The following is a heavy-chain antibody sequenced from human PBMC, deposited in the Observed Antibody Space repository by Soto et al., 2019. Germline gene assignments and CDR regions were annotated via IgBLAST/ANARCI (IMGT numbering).Heavy chain of an antibody. CDR2: IYYSGST. Sequence: SETLSLTCTVSGGSISSYYWSWIRQPPGKGLEWIGYIYYSGSTNYNPSLKSRVTISVDTSKNQFSLKLSSVTAADTAVYYCARIKNSLSLDYWVQGTLVTVSS. CDR1: GGSISSYY. CDR3: ARIKNSLSLDY. V-gene: IGHV4-59*08. J-gene: IGHJ4*02. D-gene: IGHD5-18*01.